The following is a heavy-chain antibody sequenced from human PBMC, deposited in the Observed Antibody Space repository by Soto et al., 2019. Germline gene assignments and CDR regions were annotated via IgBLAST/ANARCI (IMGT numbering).Heavy chain of an antibody. Sequence: QVQLQESGPGLVKPSETLSLTCTVSGGSINSYYWSWIRQPAGKGLEWIGRIYTSGSTNYNPSLKGRVTMSVDTSKNQFSLKLSSVTAADTAVYYCARVRYFDWLVSSGDGMDVWGQGTTVTVSS. CDR2: IYTSGST. D-gene: IGHD3-9*01. V-gene: IGHV4-4*07. CDR3: ARVRYFDWLVSSGDGMDV. CDR1: GGSINSYY. J-gene: IGHJ6*02.